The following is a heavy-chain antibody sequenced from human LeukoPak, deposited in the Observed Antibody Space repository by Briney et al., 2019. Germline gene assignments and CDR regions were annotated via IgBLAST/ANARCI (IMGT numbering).Heavy chain of an antibody. Sequence: GGSLRLSCAASGFTFSSYSMNWVRQAPGKGLEWVSSISSSSSYIYYADSVKGRFTISRDNAKNSLYLQMNSLRAEDTAVYYCARDLGYSYGHILYGMDVWGQGTTVTVSS. CDR3: ARDLGYSYGHILYGMDV. V-gene: IGHV3-21*01. D-gene: IGHD5-18*01. CDR2: ISSSSSYI. J-gene: IGHJ6*02. CDR1: GFTFSSYS.